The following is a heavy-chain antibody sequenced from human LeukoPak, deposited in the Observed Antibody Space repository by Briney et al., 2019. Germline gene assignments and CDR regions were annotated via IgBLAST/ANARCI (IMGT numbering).Heavy chain of an antibody. J-gene: IGHJ4*02. Sequence: PSETLSLTCAVYGGSFSGYYWSWIRQPPGKGLEWIGEINHSGSTNYNPSLKSRVTISVDTSKNQFSLKLSSVTAADTAVYYCARGGYGGGTPFDNWAKGTLVTVSS. V-gene: IGHV4-34*01. CDR1: GGSFSGYY. D-gene: IGHD4-23*01. CDR3: ARGGYGGGTPFDN. CDR2: INHSGST.